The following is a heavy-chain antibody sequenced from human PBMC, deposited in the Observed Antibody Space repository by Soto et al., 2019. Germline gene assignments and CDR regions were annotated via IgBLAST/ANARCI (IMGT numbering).Heavy chain of an antibody. D-gene: IGHD6-6*01. J-gene: IGHJ5*02. Sequence: QVQLVQSGAEVKKPGSSVKVSCKASGGTFSSYAISWVRQAPGPGLEWMGGIIPIFGTANYAQKFQGRVTITRNTSASTAYMELSSLRSEDTTVYYCARPRYSSSFEFDPWGQGTLVTVSS. CDR3: ARPRYSSSFEFDP. CDR1: GGTFSSYA. V-gene: IGHV1-69*06. CDR2: IIPIFGTA.